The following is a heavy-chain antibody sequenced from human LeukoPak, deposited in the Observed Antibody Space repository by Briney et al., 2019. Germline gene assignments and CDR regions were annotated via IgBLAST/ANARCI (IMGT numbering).Heavy chain of an antibody. CDR2: IIPIFGTA. CDR3: ARDGGYCSSTSCAFDY. Sequence: RRASVKVSCKASGGTFSSYAISWARQAPGQGLEWMGGIIPIFGTANYAQKFQGRVTITADESTSTAYMELSSLRSEDTAVYYCARDGGYCSSTSCAFDYWGQGTLVTVSS. V-gene: IGHV1-69*13. CDR1: GGTFSSYA. J-gene: IGHJ4*02. D-gene: IGHD2-2*01.